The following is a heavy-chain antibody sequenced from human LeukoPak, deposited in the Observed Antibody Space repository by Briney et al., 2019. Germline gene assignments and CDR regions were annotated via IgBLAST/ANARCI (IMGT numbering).Heavy chain of an antibody. D-gene: IGHD6-19*01. CDR3: AKDPWVSSGSDY. CDR1: GFTFDDYA. CDR2: ISWNSYSI. V-gene: IGHV3-9*01. J-gene: IGHJ4*02. Sequence: GGSLRLSCAASGFTFDDYAMHWVRQAPGKGLEWVSGISWNSYSIAYADSVKGRFTISRDNSKNTLYLQMNSLRAEDTAVYYCAKDPWVSSGSDYWGQGTLVTVSS.